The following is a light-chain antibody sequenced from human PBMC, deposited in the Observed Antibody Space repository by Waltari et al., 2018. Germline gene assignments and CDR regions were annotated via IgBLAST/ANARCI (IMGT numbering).Light chain of an antibody. J-gene: IGLJ1*01. Sequence: SYVLTQPPSVSVAPGKTARITCDGNNIGSKSVHWYQQRPGRAPVLVIYYDTDRPSGIPERFSGSNSGNTATLTIVRVEAGDEADYYCQVWDSSRDRYVFGDGTKVTVL. CDR1: NIGSKS. CDR2: YDT. CDR3: QVWDSSRDRYV. V-gene: IGLV3-21*04.